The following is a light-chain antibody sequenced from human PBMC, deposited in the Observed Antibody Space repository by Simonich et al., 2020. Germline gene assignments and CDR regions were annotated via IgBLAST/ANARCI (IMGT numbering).Light chain of an antibody. CDR3: QQYDNLPIT. J-gene: IGKJ5*01. Sequence: DIQMTQSPSSLSASVGDRVTITCQASQDISNYLNWYQQKPGKAPKLLIYDATKLETGDPTRFSGSRSGTDFTITISSLQPEDIATYYCQQYDNLPITFGQGTRLEIK. V-gene: IGKV1-33*01. CDR1: QDISNY. CDR2: DAT.